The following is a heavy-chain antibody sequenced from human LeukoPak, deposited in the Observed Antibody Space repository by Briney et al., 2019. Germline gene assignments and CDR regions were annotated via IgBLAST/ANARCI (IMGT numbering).Heavy chain of an antibody. Sequence: GGSLRLSCAASGLTFSSYGMTWVRQAPGKGLEWVSSIGGSGVTTYYADSVRGRFTISRDNSKNTLYLQMDSLRAEDTAVYYCAKLRSGSESWGQGTLVTVSS. V-gene: IGHV3-23*01. CDR1: GLTFSSYG. D-gene: IGHD2-15*01. J-gene: IGHJ5*02. CDR3: AKLRSGSES. CDR2: IGGSGVTT.